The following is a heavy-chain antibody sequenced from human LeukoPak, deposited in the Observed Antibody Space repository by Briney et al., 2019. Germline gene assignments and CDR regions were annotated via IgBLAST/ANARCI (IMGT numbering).Heavy chain of an antibody. CDR3: ARHPSAQSSFDS. CDR1: GGSVSSGSYY. CDR2: IYYSGST. Sequence: SETLSLTCTISGGSVSSGSYYWSWIRQPPGKGLEWIGYIYYSGSTNYNPSLKSRVTISVDTSKNQFSLRLSSVTAADTAVYYCARHPSAQSSFDSWGQGTLVTVSS. J-gene: IGHJ4*02. V-gene: IGHV4-61*01.